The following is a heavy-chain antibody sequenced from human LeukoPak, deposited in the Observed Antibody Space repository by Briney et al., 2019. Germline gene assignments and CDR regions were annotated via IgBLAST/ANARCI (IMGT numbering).Heavy chain of an antibody. CDR2: IYYSGST. V-gene: IGHV4-59*08. CDR1: GGSISSYY. D-gene: IGHD6-19*01. Sequence: PSETLSLTCTVSGGSISSYYWSWIRQPPGKGLEWIGYIYYSGSTYYNPSLKSRVTISVDTSKNQFSLKLSSVTAADTAVFYCGRLDSSGWYYFDYWGQGTLVTVSS. CDR3: GRLDSSGWYYFDY. J-gene: IGHJ4*02.